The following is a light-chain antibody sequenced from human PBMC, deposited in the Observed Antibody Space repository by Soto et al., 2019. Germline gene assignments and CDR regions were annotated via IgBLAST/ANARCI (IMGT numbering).Light chain of an antibody. CDR3: QQRSDWPPIT. CDR1: QSVGTY. J-gene: IGKJ5*01. V-gene: IGKV3-11*01. CDR2: DAS. Sequence: DIVLTQFPATLSLSPGERATLSCRASQSVGTYLAWYQHKPGQAPRLLIYDASKRAIGIPARFSGSGSGTDFALTISGLEPEDFAVYYCQQRSDWPPITFGQGTRLEIK.